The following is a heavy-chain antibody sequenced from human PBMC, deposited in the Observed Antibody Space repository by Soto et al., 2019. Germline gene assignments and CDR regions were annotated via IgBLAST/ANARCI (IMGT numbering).Heavy chain of an antibody. D-gene: IGHD3-22*01. V-gene: IGHV3-33*01. Sequence: QVQLVESEGGVVQPGRSLRLSCAASGFTFSSYGMHWVRQAPGKGLEWVAVIWYDGSNKYYADSVKGRFTISRDNSKNTLYLQMNSLRAEDTAVYYCARAEYYYDSSGYYTPQPFDYWGQGTLVTVSS. J-gene: IGHJ4*02. CDR1: GFTFSSYG. CDR2: IWYDGSNK. CDR3: ARAEYYYDSSGYYTPQPFDY.